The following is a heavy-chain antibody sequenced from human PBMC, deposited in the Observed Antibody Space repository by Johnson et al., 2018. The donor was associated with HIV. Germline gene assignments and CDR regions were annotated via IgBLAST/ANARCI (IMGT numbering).Heavy chain of an antibody. Sequence: VQLVESGGGLVQPGGSLRLSCAASGFTFSSYDMHWVRQTTGKGLESVSGIGTAGDTYYPGSVKGRFTISRDNSKNTLYLQMNSLRAEDTAVYYCAKHIVLVVYAIGAAFDIWGQETMVTVSS. J-gene: IGHJ3*02. V-gene: IGHV3-13*01. CDR2: IGTAGDT. CDR1: GFTFSSYD. D-gene: IGHD2-8*02. CDR3: AKHIVLVVYAIGAAFDI.